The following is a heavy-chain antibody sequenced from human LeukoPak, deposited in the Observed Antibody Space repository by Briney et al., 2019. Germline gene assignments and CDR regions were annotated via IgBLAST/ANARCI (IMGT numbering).Heavy chain of an antibody. CDR1: GFTFDDYG. D-gene: IGHD1-26*01. J-gene: IGHJ4*02. CDR2: LTTDGGST. Sequence: GGSLRLSCAASGFTFDDYGMSWVRQAPGKGLEWVSSLTTDGGSTEYADSVKGRFTISRDNSKNTLYLQMNSLRAEDTALYYCAKSTVRWAFDYWGQGTLVTVSS. CDR3: AKSTVRWAFDY. V-gene: IGHV3-23*01.